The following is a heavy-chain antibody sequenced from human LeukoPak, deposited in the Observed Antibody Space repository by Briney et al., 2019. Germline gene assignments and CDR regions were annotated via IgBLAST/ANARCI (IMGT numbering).Heavy chain of an antibody. V-gene: IGHV4-59*12. CDR2: IYYSGNT. CDR1: GASISDYY. CDR3: AREKIDGDHRGIFDY. D-gene: IGHD3-10*01. J-gene: IGHJ4*02. Sequence: PSETLSLTCTVSGASISDYYWSWIRQPPGKGLEGIGYIYYSGNTNYNPSLKSRATMSVDTSKSQFSLKLTSVTAADTAVFYCAREKIDGDHRGIFDYWGQGTLVTVSS.